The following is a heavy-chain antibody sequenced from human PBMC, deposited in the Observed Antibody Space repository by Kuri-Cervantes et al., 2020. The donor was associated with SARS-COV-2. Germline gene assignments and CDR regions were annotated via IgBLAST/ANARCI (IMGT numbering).Heavy chain of an antibody. CDR2: ISAYNGNT. V-gene: IGHV1-18*01. CDR3: ARGLHDYNDATGPLGEYYFDS. J-gene: IGHJ4*02. D-gene: IGHD5-24*01. CDR1: GYTFTNYG. Sequence: ASVKVSCKASGYTFTNYGISWVRQAPGQGLEWTGLISAYNGNTNYAQKLQGRVTMTTDTSTSKAYMVLRSLLSDDTAAYFCARGLHDYNDATGPLGEYYFDSWGQGTLVTVSS.